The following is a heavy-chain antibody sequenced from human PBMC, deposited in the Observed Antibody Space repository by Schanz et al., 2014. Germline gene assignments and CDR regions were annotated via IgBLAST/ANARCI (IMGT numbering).Heavy chain of an antibody. CDR3: AKKGGDYGSGSYQIIDD. CDR2: ISNGGGGYI. Sequence: EVQLVESGGGLVQPGGSLRLSCAASGFTVSSNYMSWVRQAPGKGLEWVSTISNGGGGYISYADFVKGRFTISRDNSMNTLCLQRNGLRADNTAVYYCAKKGGDYGSGSYQIIDDWGQGTLVTVSS. D-gene: IGHD3-10*01. V-gene: IGHV3-23*04. CDR1: GFTVSSNY. J-gene: IGHJ4*02.